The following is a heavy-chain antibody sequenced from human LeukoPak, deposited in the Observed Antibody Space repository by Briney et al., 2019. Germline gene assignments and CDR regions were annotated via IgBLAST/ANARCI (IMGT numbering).Heavy chain of an antibody. D-gene: IGHD5-18*01. J-gene: IGHJ4*02. CDR2: IKQDGSEK. V-gene: IGHV3-7*01. CDR1: GFTFSSYW. Sequence: GGSLILSCAASGFTFSSYWMSWVRQAPGKGLEWVANIKQDGSEKNYVDSVKGRFTISRDNAKTSLYLQMNSLRAEDTAVYYCARSLWPEDYWGQGILVTVSS. CDR3: ARSLWPEDY.